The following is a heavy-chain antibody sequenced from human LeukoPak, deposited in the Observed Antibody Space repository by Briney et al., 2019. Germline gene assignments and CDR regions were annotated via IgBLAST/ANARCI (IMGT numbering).Heavy chain of an antibody. CDR3: AKEDYGDYASFWFDP. CDR2: ISYDGSNK. CDR1: GFTFSSYG. Sequence: GGSLRLSCAASGFTFSSYGMHWVRQAPGKGLEWVAVISYDGSNKYYADSVKGRFTISRDNSKNTLYLQMNSLRAEDTAVYYCAKEDYGDYASFWFDPWGQGTLVTVSS. D-gene: IGHD4-17*01. V-gene: IGHV3-30*18. J-gene: IGHJ5*02.